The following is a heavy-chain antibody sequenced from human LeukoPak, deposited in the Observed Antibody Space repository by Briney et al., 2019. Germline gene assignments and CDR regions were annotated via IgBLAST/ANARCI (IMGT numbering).Heavy chain of an antibody. CDR3: ARQGSGSYFWFDP. J-gene: IGHJ5*02. Sequence: PSETLSLTCTVSGGSISSYYWSWIRQPPGQGLEWIGYIYTSGSTNYNPSLKSRVTISVDTSKNQFSLKLSSVTAADTAVYYCARQGSGSYFWFDPWGQGTLVTVSS. D-gene: IGHD1-26*01. V-gene: IGHV4-4*09. CDR1: GGSISSYY. CDR2: IYTSGST.